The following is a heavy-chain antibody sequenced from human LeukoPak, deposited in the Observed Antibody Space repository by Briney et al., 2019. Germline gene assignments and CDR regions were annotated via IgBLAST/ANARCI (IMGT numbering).Heavy chain of an antibody. V-gene: IGHV3-74*01. Sequence: PGGSLRLSCAASGFTFSSYWMHWVRQAPGKGLVWVSHINSDGSSTTYADSVKGRFTISRDNAKNTLYLQMNSLRAEDTAVYYCARAFSGWYFYFDNWGQGTLVTVSS. CDR1: GFTFSSYW. CDR2: INSDGSST. CDR3: ARAFSGWYFYFDN. D-gene: IGHD6-19*01. J-gene: IGHJ4*02.